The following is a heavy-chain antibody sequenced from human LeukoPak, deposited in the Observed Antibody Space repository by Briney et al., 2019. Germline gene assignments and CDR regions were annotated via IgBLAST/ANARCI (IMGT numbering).Heavy chain of an antibody. J-gene: IGHJ3*02. V-gene: IGHV3-66*04. CDR3: ASQSTPVLPFDI. Sequence: PGGSLILSCAVSGLTVSSNYISWVRQAPGKGLEWVSVIYSGGTTYYADSVKGRFTISRDNSKNTLYLQMNSLRAEDTAVYYCASQSTPVLPFDIWGQGTMVTVSS. CDR2: IYSGGTT. CDR1: GLTVSSNY.